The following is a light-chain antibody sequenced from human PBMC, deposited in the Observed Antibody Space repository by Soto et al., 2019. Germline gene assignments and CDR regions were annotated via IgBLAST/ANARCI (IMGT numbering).Light chain of an antibody. CDR1: QSISSW. Sequence: DIQMTQSPSTLSASVGDRVTITCRASQSISSWLAWYQQKPGKAPKLLIYAASTLQSGVPSRISGSGSGTDFTLTISSLQPEDFATYYCQQDLRPPLTFGPGTKVDIK. V-gene: IGKV1-39*01. J-gene: IGKJ3*01. CDR2: AAS. CDR3: QQDLRPPLT.